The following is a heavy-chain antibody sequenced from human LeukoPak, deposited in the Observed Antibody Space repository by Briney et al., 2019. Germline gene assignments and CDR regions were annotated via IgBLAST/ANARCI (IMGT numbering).Heavy chain of an antibody. J-gene: IGHJ4*02. CDR2: IYYSGST. V-gene: IGHV4-59*01. CDR1: GGSISSYY. D-gene: IGHD3-10*01. CDR3: ARVPYGSGNN. Sequence: SETLSLTCTVSGGSISSYYWSWIRQPPGKGLEWIGYIYYSGSTNYNPSLKSRVAISVDTSKNQFSLKLSSVTAADTAVYYWARVPYGSGNNWGQGTLVTVSS.